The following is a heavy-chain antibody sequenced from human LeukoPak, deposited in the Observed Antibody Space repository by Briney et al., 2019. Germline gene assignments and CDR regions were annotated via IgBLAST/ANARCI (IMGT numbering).Heavy chain of an antibody. Sequence: GGSLRLSCAASGFTFSSYSMNWVRQAPGKGLEWASSISSSSSYIYYADSVKGRFTISRHNSKNTLYLQMNSLRAEDTAVYYCARVSHSSYYYDSSGLYYFDYWGQGTLVTVSS. V-gene: IGHV3-21*04. CDR2: ISSSSSYI. CDR1: GFTFSSYS. CDR3: ARVSHSSYYYDSSGLYYFDY. J-gene: IGHJ4*02. D-gene: IGHD3-22*01.